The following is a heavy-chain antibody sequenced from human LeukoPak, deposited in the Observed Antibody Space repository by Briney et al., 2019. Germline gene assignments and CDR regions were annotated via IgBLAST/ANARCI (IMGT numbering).Heavy chain of an antibody. CDR2: ISSNGGST. D-gene: IGHD6-13*01. J-gene: IGHJ6*02. Sequence: GGSLRLSCSASGFNFSSYAMHWVRQAPGKGLEYVSAISSNGGSTYYADSVKGRFTISRDNSKNTLYLQMSSLRAEDTAVYYCGPDPHSSSYYYGMDVWGQGTTVTVSS. CDR1: GFNFSSYA. CDR3: GPDPHSSSYYYGMDV. V-gene: IGHV3-64D*09.